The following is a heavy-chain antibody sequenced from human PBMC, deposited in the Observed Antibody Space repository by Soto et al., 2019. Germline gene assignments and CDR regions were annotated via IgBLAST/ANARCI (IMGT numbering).Heavy chain of an antibody. D-gene: IGHD3-10*02. V-gene: IGHV4-39*01. Sequence: QLQESGPGLVKPSETLSLTCTVSGGSIISSNFYWGWIRQPPGKGLEWIGSVEYGGSTYDNPSLTSRVTRSADTSKNQFSLKLTSVTAADTAIYYCARHVRGAVTMNWFDPWGHGTLVTVSS. CDR3: ARHVRGAVTMNWFDP. CDR2: VEYGGST. CDR1: GGSIISSNFY. J-gene: IGHJ5*02.